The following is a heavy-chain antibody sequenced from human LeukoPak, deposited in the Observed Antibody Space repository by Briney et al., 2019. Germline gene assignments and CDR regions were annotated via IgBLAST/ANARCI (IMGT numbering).Heavy chain of an antibody. V-gene: IGHV7-4-1*02. CDR3: ARGFWRQQLVPFGY. CDR1: GYTSTSYA. Sequence: ASVKVSCKASGYTSTSYAMNWVRQAPGQGLEWMGWINTNTGNPTYAQGFTGRFVFSLDTSVSTAYLQISSLKAEDTAVYYCARGFWRQQLVPFGYWGQGTLVTVSS. J-gene: IGHJ4*02. D-gene: IGHD6-13*01. CDR2: INTNTGNP.